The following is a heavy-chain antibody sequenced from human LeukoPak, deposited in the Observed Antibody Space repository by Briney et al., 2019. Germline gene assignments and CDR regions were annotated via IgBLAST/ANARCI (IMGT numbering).Heavy chain of an antibody. CDR1: GYTFTSYD. D-gene: IGHD6-13*01. Sequence: GASVKVSCKASGYTFTSYDINWVRQATGQGLEWMGWISAYNGNTNYAQKLQGRVTMTTDTSTSTAYMELRSLRSDDTAVYCCARETLIIAAAVSRRFDPWGQGTLVTVSS. CDR3: ARETLIIAAAVSRRFDP. J-gene: IGHJ5*02. CDR2: ISAYNGNT. V-gene: IGHV1-18*01.